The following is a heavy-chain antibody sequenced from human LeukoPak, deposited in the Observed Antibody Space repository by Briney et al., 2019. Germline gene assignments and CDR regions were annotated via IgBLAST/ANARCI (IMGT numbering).Heavy chain of an antibody. Sequence: PSETLSLTCTVSGYSISSGYYWGWIRQPPGKGLEWIGSIYHSGSTYYNPSLKSRVTISVDTSKNQFSLKLSSVTAADTAVYYCARDSWKGSRGGFDYWGQGTLVTVSS. J-gene: IGHJ4*02. CDR1: GYSISSGYY. V-gene: IGHV4-38-2*02. D-gene: IGHD1-1*01. CDR2: IYHSGST. CDR3: ARDSWKGSRGGFDY.